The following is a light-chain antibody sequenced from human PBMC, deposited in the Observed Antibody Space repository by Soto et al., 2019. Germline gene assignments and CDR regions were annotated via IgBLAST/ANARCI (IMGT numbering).Light chain of an antibody. Sequence: QSALTQPPSASGSPGQSVAISCTGTSSDVGGYNYVSWYQQHPGKAPKLMIYEVSKRLSGVPDRFSGSKSGNTASLTVSGLQAEDEADYYCSSYARNRDILFGGGTKLTVL. J-gene: IGLJ2*01. CDR1: SSDVGGYNY. CDR2: EVS. V-gene: IGLV2-8*01. CDR3: SSYARNRDIL.